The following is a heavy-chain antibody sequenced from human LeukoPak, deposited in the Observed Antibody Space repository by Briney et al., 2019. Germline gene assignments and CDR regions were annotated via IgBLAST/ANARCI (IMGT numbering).Heavy chain of an antibody. CDR1: GYTFTSYY. J-gene: IGHJ5*02. CDR2: INPSGGST. D-gene: IGHD2-2*01. Sequence: ASVKVSCKASGYTFTSYYMHWVRQAPGQGLEWMGIINPSGGSTSYAQKFQGRVTMTRDTSISTAYMELSRLRSDDTAVYYCARDEATYCSSTSCSRNWFDPWGQGTLVTVSS. CDR3: ARDEATYCSSTSCSRNWFDP. V-gene: IGHV1-46*01.